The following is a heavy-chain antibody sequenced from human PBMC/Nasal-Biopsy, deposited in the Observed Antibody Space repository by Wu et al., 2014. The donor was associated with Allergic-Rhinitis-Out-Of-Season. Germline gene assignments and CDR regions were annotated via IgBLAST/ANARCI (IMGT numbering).Heavy chain of an antibody. CDR2: ISYSGST. CDR3: ARVRRSSLGYPRWFDP. J-gene: IGHJ5*02. CDR1: GDSISSGGYY. V-gene: IGHV4-31*03. D-gene: IGHD5-18*01. Sequence: TLSLTCTVSGDSISSGGYYWTWIRQHPGKGLEWIGYISYSGSTYSNPSLKSRVTISVDTSKNQFSLKLSSVTAADTAVYYCARVRRSSLGYPRWFDPWGQGTLVTVSS.